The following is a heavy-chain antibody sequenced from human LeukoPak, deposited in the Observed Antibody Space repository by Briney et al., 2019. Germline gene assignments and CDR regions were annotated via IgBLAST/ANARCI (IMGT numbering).Heavy chain of an antibody. CDR3: ATMVRGVL. V-gene: IGHV3-30*03. CDR2: ISYDGSNK. Sequence: GGSLRLSCAASGFTFSSYGIHWVRQAPGKGLEWVAVISYDGSNKYYADSVKGRFTISRDNSKNTLYLQMNSLRAEDTAVYYCATMVRGVLWGQGTLVTVSS. D-gene: IGHD3-10*01. J-gene: IGHJ4*02. CDR1: GFTFSSYG.